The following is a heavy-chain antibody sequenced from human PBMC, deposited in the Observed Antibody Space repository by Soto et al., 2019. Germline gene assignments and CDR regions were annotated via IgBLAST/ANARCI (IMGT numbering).Heavy chain of an antibody. V-gene: IGHV1-2*02. Sequence: ASVKVSGEASGYTFCDYYIHWLRQAPGQALGRMGWIKPNSGGTNYAQKFEARVTMARSTSVGTAYVEVRRLTSDDTAVYYCARDVGQPRDIFDIWSQGTMVTVSS. CDR1: GYTFCDYY. CDR2: IKPNSGGT. J-gene: IGHJ3*02. CDR3: ARDVGQPRDIFDI. D-gene: IGHD1-1*01.